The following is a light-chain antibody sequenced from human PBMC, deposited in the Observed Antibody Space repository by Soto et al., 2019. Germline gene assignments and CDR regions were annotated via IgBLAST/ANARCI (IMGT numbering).Light chain of an antibody. CDR3: SSYAGSNVV. Sequence: QSVLTQPPSASGSPGQSVTISCTGTSSDVGGYNYVSWYQQHPGKAPKLMIYEVSKRPSGVPDRFSGSKSDNTASLTVSGLKAEDEADYYCSSYAGSNVVLGGGTKVTVL. J-gene: IGLJ2*01. CDR2: EVS. CDR1: SSDVGGYNY. V-gene: IGLV2-8*01.